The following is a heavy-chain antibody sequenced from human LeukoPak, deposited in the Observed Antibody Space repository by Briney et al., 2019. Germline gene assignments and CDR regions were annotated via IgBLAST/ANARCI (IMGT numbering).Heavy chain of an antibody. CDR3: ARGDGYGMDV. V-gene: IGHV3-74*01. CDR2: IKSDGSST. J-gene: IGHJ6*02. CDR1: GFTFSSYW. D-gene: IGHD5-24*01. Sequence: GGSLRLSCAVSGFTFSSYWMHWVRQAPGKGLVWASRIKSDGSSTSYADSVKGRFTISRDSAKNTLYLQMNSLRAEDTAVYYCARGDGYGMDVWGQGTTVTVSS.